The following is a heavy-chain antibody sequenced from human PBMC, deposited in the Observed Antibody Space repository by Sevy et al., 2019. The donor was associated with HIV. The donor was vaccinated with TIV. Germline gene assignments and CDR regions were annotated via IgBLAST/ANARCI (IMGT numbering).Heavy chain of an antibody. J-gene: IGHJ1*01. Sequence: GGSLRLSCAASGFTFSAFSMHWVRQAPGKGLEWVATISYDGSIDHYADSVKGRFTISRDNSKSSLYLQMNSLRGEDMAVYYCALERLSSNVAEYFQNWGQGTLVTVSS. CDR1: GFTFSAFS. CDR3: ALERLSSNVAEYFQN. CDR2: ISYDGSID. D-gene: IGHD1-1*01. V-gene: IGHV3-30-3*01.